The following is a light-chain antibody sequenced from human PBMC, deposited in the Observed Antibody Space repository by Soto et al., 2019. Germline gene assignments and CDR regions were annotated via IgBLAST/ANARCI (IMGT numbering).Light chain of an antibody. Sequence: DIQLTQSPSFLSASVGDRVTITCRASQGISSYLAWYQQKPGKAPKLLIYAASTLQSGVPSRFSGSGSGTEFTLTISSLQPEDFATYSCQQLNSYPLPFGPGTKVDIK. V-gene: IGKV1-9*01. J-gene: IGKJ3*01. CDR2: AAS. CDR3: QQLNSYPLP. CDR1: QGISSY.